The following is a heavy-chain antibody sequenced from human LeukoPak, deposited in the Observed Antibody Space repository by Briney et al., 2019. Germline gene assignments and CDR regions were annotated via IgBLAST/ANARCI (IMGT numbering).Heavy chain of an antibody. D-gene: IGHD6-13*01. CDR2: ISGSGGST. V-gene: IGHV3-23*01. Sequence: GGSLRLSCAASGFTFSSYAMSWVRQAPGKGLEWVSAISGSGGSTYYADSVKGRFTISRDNSRNTLYLQMNSLKPEDTAVYHCAKRYSGSWSIDYWGQGTLVTVSS. CDR3: AKRYSGSWSIDY. J-gene: IGHJ4*02. CDR1: GFTFSSYA.